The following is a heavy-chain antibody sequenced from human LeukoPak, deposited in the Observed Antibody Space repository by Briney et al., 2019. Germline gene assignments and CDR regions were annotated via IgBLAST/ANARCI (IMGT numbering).Heavy chain of an antibody. J-gene: IGHJ3*02. Sequence: PGGSLRLSCAASGFTFSSYAMHWVRQAPGKGLEWVSAISDSGGSTYYADSVKGRFTISRDNSKNTLYLQMNSLRAEDTAVYYCAKDLIVVPAANTGAFDIWGQGTMVTVSS. D-gene: IGHD2-2*01. V-gene: IGHV3-23*01. CDR3: AKDLIVVPAANTGAFDI. CDR1: GFTFSSYA. CDR2: ISDSGGST.